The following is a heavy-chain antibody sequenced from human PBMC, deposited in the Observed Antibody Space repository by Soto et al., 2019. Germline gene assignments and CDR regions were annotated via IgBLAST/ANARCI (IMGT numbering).Heavy chain of an antibody. J-gene: IGHJ4*02. V-gene: IGHV6-1*02. CDR1: GDSVSNNGAA. CDR3: ARDPPTVLHDFDC. CDR2: TYYRSKWFN. D-gene: IGHD4-17*01. Sequence: QVQLQQSGPGLVKPSQTLSLTCAISGDSVSNNGAAWNWIRQSPSGGLEWLGRTYYRSKWFNDYAVSVKSRITISPDTSKNQFSLQLNAVTPDDTAVYYCARDPPTVLHDFDCWGQGTLVTVSS.